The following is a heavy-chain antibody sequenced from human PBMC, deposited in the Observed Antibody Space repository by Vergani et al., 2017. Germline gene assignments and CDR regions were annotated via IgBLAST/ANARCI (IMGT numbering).Heavy chain of an antibody. Sequence: QVQLVQSGAEVKKPGASVKVSCKASGYTFTGYYMHWVRQAPGQGLEWMGWINPNSGGTNYAQKFQGRVTMTRDTSISTAYMELSRLRSDDTAVYYCAREDYDFWRGGPGDFDYWGQGTLVTVSS. V-gene: IGHV1-2*02. CDR3: AREDYDFWRGGPGDFDY. CDR2: INPNSGGT. J-gene: IGHJ4*02. D-gene: IGHD3-3*01. CDR1: GYTFTGYY.